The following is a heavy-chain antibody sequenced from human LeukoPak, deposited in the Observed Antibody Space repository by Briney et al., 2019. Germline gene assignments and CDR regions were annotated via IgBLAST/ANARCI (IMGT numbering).Heavy chain of an antibody. CDR3: AREHPGVGATGFGDY. CDR2: INPNSGGT. Sequence: ASVKVSCKASGYTFTGYYMHWVRQAPGQGLEWMGWINPNSGGTNYAQKFQGRVTMTRDTSISTAYMELSRLRSDDTAVYYCAREHPGVGATGFGDYWGQGILVTVSS. CDR1: GYTFTGYY. D-gene: IGHD1-26*01. V-gene: IGHV1-2*02. J-gene: IGHJ4*02.